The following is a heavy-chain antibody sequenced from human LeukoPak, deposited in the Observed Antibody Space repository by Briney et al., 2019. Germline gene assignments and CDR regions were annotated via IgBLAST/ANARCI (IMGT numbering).Heavy chain of an antibody. CDR3: ARVSRSGGSFSL. J-gene: IGHJ4*02. CDR1: GGSFSGYY. CDR2: INHSGST. Sequence: SETLSLTCAVCGGSFSGYYWSWIRQPPGKGLEWIGEINHSGSTNYNPSLKSRVTISVDTSKNQFSLKLSSVTAADTAVYYCARVSRSGGSFSLWGQGTLVTVSS. D-gene: IGHD2-15*01. V-gene: IGHV4-34*01.